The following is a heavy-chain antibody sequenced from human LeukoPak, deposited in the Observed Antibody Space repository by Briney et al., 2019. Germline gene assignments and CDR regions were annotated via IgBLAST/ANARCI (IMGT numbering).Heavy chain of an antibody. CDR2: IYTSGST. J-gene: IGHJ4*02. CDR3: ARGPGSGYPYYFDY. Sequence: SETLSLTCTVSGASISRYYWSWIRQPAGKGLEWIGRIYTSGSTNYNLSLKSRVTMSVDTSKNQFSLKLSAVTAADTAVYYCARGPGSGYPYYFDYWGQGTLVTVSS. D-gene: IGHD3-3*01. V-gene: IGHV4-4*07. CDR1: GASISRYY.